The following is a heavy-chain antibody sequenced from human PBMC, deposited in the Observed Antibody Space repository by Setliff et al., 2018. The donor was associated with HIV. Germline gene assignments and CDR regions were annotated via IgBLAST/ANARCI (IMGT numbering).Heavy chain of an antibody. CDR2: ISSAGRNK. Sequence: GGSLRLSCAASGFTFSSDAMHWVRQAPGKGLEWVAVISSAGRNKYYADSVKGRFTISRDNSKNTLYLQMNSLRAEDTAVDYCARGGRCCGGPYYYYSMDVWGKGTTVTVSS. V-gene: IGHV3-30*04. CDR1: GFTFSSDA. CDR3: ARGGRCCGGPYYYYSMDV. J-gene: IGHJ6*03.